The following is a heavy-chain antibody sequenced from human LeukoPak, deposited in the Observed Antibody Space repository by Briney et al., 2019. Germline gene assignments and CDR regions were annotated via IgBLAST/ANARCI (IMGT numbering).Heavy chain of an antibody. CDR2: IRSKAYGGTT. J-gene: IGHJ4*02. Sequence: PGGSLRLSCAASGFTFSSYGMHWVRQAPGKGLEWVGFIRSKAYGGTTEYAASVKGRFTISRDDSKSIAYLQMNSLKTEDTAVYYCTSPGGNPRANYFDYWGQGTLVTVSS. V-gene: IGHV3-49*04. CDR1: GFTFSSYG. CDR3: TSPGGNPRANYFDY. D-gene: IGHD4-23*01.